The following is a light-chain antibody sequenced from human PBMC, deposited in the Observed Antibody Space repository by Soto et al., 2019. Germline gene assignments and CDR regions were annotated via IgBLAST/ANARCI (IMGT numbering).Light chain of an antibody. J-gene: IGKJ1*01. Sequence: EIVLTKSPAPLSLSPGETGTLPSRASQSVTTDLAWYQQKPGQPPRLLIYDASNRATDIPARFSGSGSGTDFTLTISSLEPEDFAVYDCQQRSNWPPTFGQGTKVEIK. CDR2: DAS. CDR1: QSVTTD. CDR3: QQRSNWPPT. V-gene: IGKV3-11*01.